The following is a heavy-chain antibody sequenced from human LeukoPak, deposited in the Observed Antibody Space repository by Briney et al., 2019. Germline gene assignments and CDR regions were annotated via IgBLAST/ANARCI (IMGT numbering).Heavy chain of an antibody. Sequence: GGSLRLSCAASGFTFSSYWMSWVRQAPGKGLEWVANIKQHGSERYYVDSVKGRFTISRDDAKNSLYLQMDSLRAEDTAVYYCARDRDRYYADYWGQGTLVTVPS. V-gene: IGHV3-7*01. J-gene: IGHJ4*02. CDR2: IKQHGSER. D-gene: IGHD3-3*01. CDR3: ARDRDRYYADY. CDR1: GFTFSSYW.